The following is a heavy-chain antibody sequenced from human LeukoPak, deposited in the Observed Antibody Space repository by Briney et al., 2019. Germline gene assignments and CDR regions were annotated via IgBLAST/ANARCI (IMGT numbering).Heavy chain of an antibody. CDR3: TRDQTPYY. CDR1: GFTFSSYS. V-gene: IGHV3-21*01. CDR2: ISIGSTYI. Sequence: GGSLRLSCAASGFTFSSYSLNWVRQAPGKGLEWVSSISIGSTYIYYADSVKGRFTISRDNAKNSLFLQMNSLSAEDTAVYYCTRDQTPYYWGQGTLVTVSS. J-gene: IGHJ4*02.